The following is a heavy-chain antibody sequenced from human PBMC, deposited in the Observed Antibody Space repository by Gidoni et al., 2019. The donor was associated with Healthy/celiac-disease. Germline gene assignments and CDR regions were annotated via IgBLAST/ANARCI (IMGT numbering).Heavy chain of an antibody. Sequence: EVQLVEYGGGLEQPGGSLRISCAASGFIFSSYSMNWVRQAPGKGLEGVSYISSSSSTIYYAGSVKGRFTFSRDNAKKSLYLQMNSLRDEDTAVYYCARGWELPFDAFDIWGQGTMVTVSS. D-gene: IGHD1-26*01. CDR2: ISSSSSTI. CDR3: ARGWELPFDAFDI. V-gene: IGHV3-48*02. J-gene: IGHJ3*02. CDR1: GFIFSSYS.